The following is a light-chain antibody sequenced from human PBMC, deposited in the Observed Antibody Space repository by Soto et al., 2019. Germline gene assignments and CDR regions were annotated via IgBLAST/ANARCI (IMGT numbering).Light chain of an antibody. J-gene: IGKJ1*01. CDR2: SAS. V-gene: IGKV3-15*01. Sequence: EIVMTQSPATLSVSPGGRATLSCRASQSISDTLAWYQQKPGQAPRLLIYSASSGATGFPARFSGSGSGTDFTLTISSLQSEDFAVYYCQQYSNWPCTFGQGTKVEIK. CDR1: QSISDT. CDR3: QQYSNWPCT.